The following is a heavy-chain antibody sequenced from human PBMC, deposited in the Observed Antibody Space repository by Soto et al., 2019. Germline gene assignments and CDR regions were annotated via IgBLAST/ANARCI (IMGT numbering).Heavy chain of an antibody. Sequence: GGSLRLSCAASGFTLSGYAMDWVRQAPGKGLEYVSGISSNGVGTYYANSVQGRFTISRDNSKNTVYLQMGSLRPEDMAVYYCARRARPDFYYMYVCGKGTTVTVSS. D-gene: IGHD6-6*01. CDR2: ISSNGVGT. CDR3: ARRARPDFYYMYV. CDR1: GFTLSGYA. J-gene: IGHJ6*03. V-gene: IGHV3-64*01.